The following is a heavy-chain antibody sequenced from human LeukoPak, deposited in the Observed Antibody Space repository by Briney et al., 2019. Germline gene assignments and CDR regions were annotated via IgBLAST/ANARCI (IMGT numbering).Heavy chain of an antibody. Sequence: GASVKVSCKASGYTFTTYGISWVREAPGQGLEWMGWISAYNGNTNYAQKLQGRVTMTTDTSTSTAYMELRSLRSDDTAVYYCARDLDYDSYLDFDYWGQGTLVTVSS. CDR2: ISAYNGNT. CDR1: GYTFTTYG. V-gene: IGHV1-18*01. CDR3: ARDLDYDSYLDFDY. D-gene: IGHD3-22*01. J-gene: IGHJ4*02.